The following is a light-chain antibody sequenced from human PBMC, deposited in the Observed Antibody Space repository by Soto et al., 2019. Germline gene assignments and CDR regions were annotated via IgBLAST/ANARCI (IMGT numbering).Light chain of an antibody. V-gene: IGLV2-14*03. Sequence: QSALTQPASVSGSPGQSITISCTGTSSDVGGYNYVSWYQQHPGKAPKLMIYDVSNRPSGVSNRFSGSKSGNTASLTISGLQAEDEADHYCSSYTSNNTPSYVFGTGTKVTVL. J-gene: IGLJ1*01. CDR2: DVS. CDR3: SSYTSNNTPSYV. CDR1: SSDVGGYNY.